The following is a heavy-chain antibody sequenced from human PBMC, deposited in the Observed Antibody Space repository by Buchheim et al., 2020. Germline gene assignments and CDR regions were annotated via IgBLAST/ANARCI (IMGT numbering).Heavy chain of an antibody. J-gene: IGHJ5*02. CDR3: ARDRMGGWFDP. CDR1: GFRFSDYW. V-gene: IGHV3-74*01. D-gene: IGHD1-26*01. CDR2: INVDGSNI. Sequence: EMQLVESGGGLVQPGGSLRPSCVASGFRFSDYWMNWVRQTPGKGLVWVSRINVDGSNIAYADSVKGSFTIYRDNAKNTLYLQMNSLRAEDTAIYYCARDRMGGWFDPWGQGTL.